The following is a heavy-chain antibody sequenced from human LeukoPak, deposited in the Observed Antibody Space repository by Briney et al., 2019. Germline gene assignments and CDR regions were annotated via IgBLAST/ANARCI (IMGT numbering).Heavy chain of an antibody. D-gene: IGHD3-10*01. J-gene: IGHJ3*02. V-gene: IGHV3-23*01. CDR3: AKESRSFTPSAFDI. CDR1: GFTFTVYA. CDR2: ISNSGRDT. Sequence: PGGSLRLSCAASGFTFTVYAMSWVRQAPGKGLEWVSAISNSGRDTYYADSVTGRFTISRDNPKNTLYLQVHSLRADDTAVYYCAKESRSFTPSAFDIWGQGTMVTVSS.